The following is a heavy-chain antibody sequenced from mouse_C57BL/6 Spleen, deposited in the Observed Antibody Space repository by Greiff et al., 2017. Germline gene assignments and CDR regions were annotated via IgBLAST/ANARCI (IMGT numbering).Heavy chain of an antibody. CDR1: EYEFPSHD. J-gene: IGHJ4*01. CDR3: ARHETGSLAMDY. CDR2: INSDGGST. Sequence: EVKLMESGGGLVQPGESLKLSCESNEYEFPSHDMSCVRKTPEKRLALVAAINSDGGSTYYPDTMERRFIISRDNTKKTLYLQMSSLRSEDTALYYCARHETGSLAMDYWGQGTSVTVSS. V-gene: IGHV5-2*01.